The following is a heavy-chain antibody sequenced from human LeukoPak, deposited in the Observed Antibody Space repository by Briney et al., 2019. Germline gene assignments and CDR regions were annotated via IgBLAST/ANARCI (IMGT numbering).Heavy chain of an antibody. CDR1: GGTFSSYA. V-gene: IGHV1-69*13. Sequence: ASVKVSCKATGGTFSSYAIIWVRQAPGQGLEWMGGIIPIFGTANYAQKFQGRVTITADESTSTAYMELSSLRSEDTAVYYCARSGGDTAPLDYWGQGTLVTVSS. D-gene: IGHD5-18*01. CDR3: ARSGGDTAPLDY. J-gene: IGHJ4*02. CDR2: IIPIFGTA.